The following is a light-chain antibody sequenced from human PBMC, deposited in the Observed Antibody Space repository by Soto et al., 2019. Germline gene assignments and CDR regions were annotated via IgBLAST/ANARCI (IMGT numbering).Light chain of an antibody. Sequence: EIVLTQSPGTLSLSPGERATLSCRASQSVSSSYLAWYQQKPGQAPRLLIYGASSRATGIPDRFSGSGSGTDFTLTISRLEPEDFAVYYCQQYGSSPVTFGQRTKLEIK. CDR2: GAS. CDR3: QQYGSSPVT. V-gene: IGKV3-20*01. J-gene: IGKJ2*01. CDR1: QSVSSSY.